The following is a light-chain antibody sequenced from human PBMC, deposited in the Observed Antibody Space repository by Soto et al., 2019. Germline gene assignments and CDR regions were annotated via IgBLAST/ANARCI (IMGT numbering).Light chain of an antibody. CDR2: DAS. CDR3: QQYDNLIT. V-gene: IGKV1-33*01. CDR1: QDISNY. J-gene: IGKJ5*01. Sequence: DIQMTQSPSSLSASVGERVTITCRASQDISNYLNWYQQKPGKAPKLLIYDASNLETGVPSRFSGSGSGKDFTFTISSLQPEDIATYYCQQYDNLITFGQGTRLEIK.